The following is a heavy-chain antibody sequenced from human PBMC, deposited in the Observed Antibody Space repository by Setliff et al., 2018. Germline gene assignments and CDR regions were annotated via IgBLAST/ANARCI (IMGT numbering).Heavy chain of an antibody. J-gene: IGHJ4*02. CDR1: GYNFINYW. Sequence: PGESLKISCKGSGYNFINYWIGWVRQMPGKGLEWIGIIFPADSDTRYSPSFQGQVTISADKSISTAYVQWRSLKASDTAMYYCARVGTAGGYYFDFWGQGAQVTVSS. D-gene: IGHD2-15*01. CDR2: IFPADSDT. CDR3: ARVGTAGGYYFDF. V-gene: IGHV5-51*01.